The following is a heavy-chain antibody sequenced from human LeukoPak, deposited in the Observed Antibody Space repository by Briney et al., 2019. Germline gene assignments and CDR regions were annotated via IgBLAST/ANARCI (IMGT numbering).Heavy chain of an antibody. J-gene: IGHJ3*02. CDR1: GLTLSDHI. V-gene: IGHV3-72*01. CDR2: SRRKSMSYTT. Sequence: GGSLRLSCTASGLTLSDHIIDWVRQAPGKGLEWVGRSRRKSMSYTTQYAASVKGRFTLSSDESQNSLYLQMNSLRTEDTAVYFCTRDGGQNANTAFDIWGQGTMVTVSS. CDR3: TRDGGQNANTAFDI. D-gene: IGHD3-16*01.